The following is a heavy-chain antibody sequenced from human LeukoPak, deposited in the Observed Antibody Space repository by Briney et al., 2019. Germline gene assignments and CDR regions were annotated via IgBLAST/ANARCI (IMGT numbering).Heavy chain of an antibody. CDR2: IYYSGST. CDR3: ARWEIAAAGSFDY. Sequence: SETLSLTCTVSGGSISSSSYYWGWIRQPPGKGLEWIGSIYYSGSTYYNPSLKSRVTISVATSKNQFSLKLSSVTAADTAVYYCARWEIAAAGSFDYWGQGTLVTVSS. CDR1: GGSISSSSYY. J-gene: IGHJ4*02. D-gene: IGHD6-13*01. V-gene: IGHV4-39*01.